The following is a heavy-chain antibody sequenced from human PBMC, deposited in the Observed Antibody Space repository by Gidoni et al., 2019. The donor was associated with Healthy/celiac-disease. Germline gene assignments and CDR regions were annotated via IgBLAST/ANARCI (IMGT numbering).Heavy chain of an antibody. D-gene: IGHD2-2*01. V-gene: IGHV4-34*01. Sequence: QVQLQQWGAGLLKPSETLSLTCAVYGGSFSGYYWSWIRQPPGKGLEWIGEINHSGSTNYNPSLKSRVTISVDTSKNQFSLKLSSVTAADTAVYYCARRRYCSSTSCYRVPTGGDYWGQGTLVTVSS. CDR1: GGSFSGYY. CDR3: ARRRYCSSTSCYRVPTGGDY. CDR2: INHSGST. J-gene: IGHJ4*02.